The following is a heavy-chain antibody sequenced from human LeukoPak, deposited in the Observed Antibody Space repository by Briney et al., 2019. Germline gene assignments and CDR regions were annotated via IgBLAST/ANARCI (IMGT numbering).Heavy chain of an antibody. CDR2: ISSSSSYI. CDR1: AFTFSSYS. J-gene: IGHJ4*02. V-gene: IGHV3-21*01. CDR3: ARERNIAAAPDY. D-gene: IGHD6-13*01. Sequence: KPGGPLRLSCAASAFTFSSYSMNWVLQAPGKGLEWISSISSSSSYIYYADSVEGRFTISRDNAKNSLYLQMNSLRAEDTAMYYCARERNIAAAPDYWGQGTLVTVSS.